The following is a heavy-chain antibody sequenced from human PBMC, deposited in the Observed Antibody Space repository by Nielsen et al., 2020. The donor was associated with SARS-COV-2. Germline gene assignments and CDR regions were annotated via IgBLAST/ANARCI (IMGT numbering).Heavy chain of an antibody. Sequence: GESLKISCAASGFTFSSYAMHWVRQAPDKGLEWVAVISYDGSNKYYADSVKGRFTISRDNSKNTLYLQMNSLRAEDTAVYYCANSGWEWLRLYYMDVWGKGTTVT. CDR3: ANSGWEWLRLYYMDV. CDR1: GFTFSSYA. V-gene: IGHV3-30-3*01. CDR2: ISYDGSNK. D-gene: IGHD5-12*01. J-gene: IGHJ6*03.